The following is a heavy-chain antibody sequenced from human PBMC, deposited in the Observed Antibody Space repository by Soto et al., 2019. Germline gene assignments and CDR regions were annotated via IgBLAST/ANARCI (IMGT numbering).Heavy chain of an antibody. V-gene: IGHV3-49*04. J-gene: IGHJ6*02. CDR1: GFTFGVYT. D-gene: IGHD3-3*01. Sequence: LRLSCTGSGFTFGVYTMAWVRQAPGKGLEWVGSIRSTAYGAPTEYAASVKDRFIISRDDSKSVAYLQINSLRTEDTAVYYCTRISEWPIRYRFHYFGMDIWGQGTTVTVS. CDR3: TRISEWPIRYRFHYFGMDI. CDR2: IRSTAYGAPT.